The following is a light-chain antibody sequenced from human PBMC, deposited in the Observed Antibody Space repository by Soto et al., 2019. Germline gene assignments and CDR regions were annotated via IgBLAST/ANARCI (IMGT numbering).Light chain of an antibody. Sequence: DIQMTQSPSILSASVGDRVTITCRASQSVNNWLAWYQQRPGKAPTLLIYKASRLQIEVPSRFSGSGSGTEFTLTISSLQPDDFATYYCQQYHSYPWTFGQGTKVDIK. CDR2: KAS. CDR3: QQYHSYPWT. V-gene: IGKV1-5*03. CDR1: QSVNNW. J-gene: IGKJ1*01.